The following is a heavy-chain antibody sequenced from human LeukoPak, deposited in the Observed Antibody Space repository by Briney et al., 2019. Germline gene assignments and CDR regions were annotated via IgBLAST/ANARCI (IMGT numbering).Heavy chain of an antibody. Sequence: GASVKVSCKVSGYTLTELSMHWVRQAPGKGLEWMGGFDPEDGETIYAQKFQGRVTMTEDTSTDTAYMELSSLRSEDTAVYYCARSTMVRGVIITRSNGEAFDIWGQGTMVTVSS. CDR3: ARSTMVRGVIITRSNGEAFDI. J-gene: IGHJ3*02. CDR1: GYTLTELS. D-gene: IGHD3-10*01. V-gene: IGHV1-24*01. CDR2: FDPEDGET.